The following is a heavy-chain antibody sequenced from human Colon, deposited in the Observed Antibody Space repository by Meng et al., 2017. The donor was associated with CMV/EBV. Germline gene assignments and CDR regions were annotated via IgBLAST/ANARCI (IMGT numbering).Heavy chain of an antibody. CDR1: GYTFSNYH. CDR3: SASFDY. V-gene: IGHV7-4-1*02. CDR2: INTNTGNP. Sequence: ASVTVSCKASGYTFSNYHVNWVRQAPGQGLEWMGWINTNTGNPTYAQGFIGRFVFSLATSISTAYLQISGLKAEDTAVYYCSASFDYWGQGTLVTVSS. J-gene: IGHJ4*02. D-gene: IGHD3-16*01.